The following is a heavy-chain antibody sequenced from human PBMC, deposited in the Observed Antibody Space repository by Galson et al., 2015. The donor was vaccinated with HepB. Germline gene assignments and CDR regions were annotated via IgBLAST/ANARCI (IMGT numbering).Heavy chain of an antibody. J-gene: IGHJ3*02. CDR3: ARDRFYGGTPDDAFDI. CDR1: GGSISSGDYY. Sequence: TLSLTCTVSGGSISSGDYYWSWIRQPPGKGLEWIGYIYYSGSTYYNPSLKSRVTISVDTSKNQFSLKLSSVTAADTAVYYCARDRFYGGTPDDAFDIWGQGTMVTVSS. V-gene: IGHV4-30-4*01. D-gene: IGHD4-23*01. CDR2: IYYSGST.